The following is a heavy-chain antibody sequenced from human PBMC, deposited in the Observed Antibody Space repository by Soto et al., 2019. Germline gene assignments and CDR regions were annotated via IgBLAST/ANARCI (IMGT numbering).Heavy chain of an antibody. CDR2: ISTYNGNT. D-gene: IGHD2-15*01. CDR3: ARDRRYCSGGSCYRFFDY. Sequence: GASVKVSCKASGYTFTSYAMNWVRQAPGQGLEWMGWISTYNGNTNYAQKLQGRVTMTSDTSTSTAYMELRSLRSDDTAVYYCARDRRYCSGGSCYRFFDYWGQGTLVTVSS. J-gene: IGHJ4*02. CDR1: GYTFTSYA. V-gene: IGHV1-18*01.